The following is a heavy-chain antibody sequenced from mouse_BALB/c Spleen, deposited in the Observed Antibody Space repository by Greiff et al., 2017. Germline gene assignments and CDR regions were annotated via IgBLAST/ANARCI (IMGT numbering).Heavy chain of an antibody. D-gene: IGHD1-1*01. Sequence: EVKLVESGPGLVKPSQSLSLTCSVTGYSITSGYYWNWIRQFPGNKLEWMGYISYDGSNNYNPSLKNRISITRDTSKNQFFLKLNSVTTEDTATYYCAREGYGSSYYAMDYWGQGTSVTVSS. J-gene: IGHJ4*01. CDR3: AREGYGSSYYAMDY. CDR1: GYSITSGYY. V-gene: IGHV3-6*02. CDR2: ISYDGSN.